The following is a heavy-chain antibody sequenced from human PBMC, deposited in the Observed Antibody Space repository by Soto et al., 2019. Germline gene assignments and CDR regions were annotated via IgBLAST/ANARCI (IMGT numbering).Heavy chain of an antibody. CDR3: VRDRRGKGPGWFDV. D-gene: IGHD6-13*01. CDR2: ISSGGSSI. CDR1: GFPFRSYE. Sequence: EMQLVESGGGLVQPGGSLRLSCAASGFPFRSYEMNWVRRAPGKGLEWISYISSGGSSIYHADSVKGRFTISRDNANNSLFLQMNSLRADDTAVYYCVRDRRGKGPGWFDVWGQGTLVTVSS. J-gene: IGHJ5*02. V-gene: IGHV3-48*03.